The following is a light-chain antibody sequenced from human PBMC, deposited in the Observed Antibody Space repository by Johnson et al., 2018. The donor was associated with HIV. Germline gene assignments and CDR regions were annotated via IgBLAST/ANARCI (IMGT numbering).Light chain of an antibody. CDR1: SSNIGNNY. J-gene: IGLJ1*01. Sequence: HSVLTQPPSVFAAPGQKVTISCSGSSSNIGNNYVSWYQQLPGTAPKLLIYYNNKRPSGIPDRFSGSKSGTSATLGITGLQTGDEADYSCGIWDSSLSAYVFGTGTKVTVL. V-gene: IGLV1-51*01. CDR3: GIWDSSLSAYV. CDR2: YNN.